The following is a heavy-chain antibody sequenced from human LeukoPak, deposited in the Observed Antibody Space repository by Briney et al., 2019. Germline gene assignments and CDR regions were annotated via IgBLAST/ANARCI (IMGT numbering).Heavy chain of an antibody. J-gene: IGHJ6*03. CDR3: ARDVSSYNNVYYYYMDV. Sequence: EGSLRLSCAASGFTFSSYSMNWVRQAPGKGLEWVSYISSSSSTIYYAGSVKGRFTISRDNANNSLYLQMNSLRAEDTAVHYCARDVSSYNNVYYYYMDVWGKGTTVTVSS. D-gene: IGHD4-11*01. CDR2: ISSSSSTI. V-gene: IGHV3-48*01. CDR1: GFTFSSYS.